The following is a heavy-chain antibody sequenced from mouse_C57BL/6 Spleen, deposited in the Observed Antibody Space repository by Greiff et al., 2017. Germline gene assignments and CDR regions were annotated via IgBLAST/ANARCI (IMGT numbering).Heavy chain of an antibody. J-gene: IGHJ4*01. V-gene: IGHV1-82*01. Sequence: QVQLQQSGPELVKPGASVKISCKASGYAFSSSWLNWVKQRPGKGLEWIGRIYPGDGDTNYNGKFKGKATLTADKSSSTAYMQLSSLTSEDSAVYFCARDYYGSSYERYYAMDYWGQGTSVTVSS. CDR1: GYAFSSSW. CDR2: IYPGDGDT. CDR3: ARDYYGSSYERYYAMDY. D-gene: IGHD1-1*01.